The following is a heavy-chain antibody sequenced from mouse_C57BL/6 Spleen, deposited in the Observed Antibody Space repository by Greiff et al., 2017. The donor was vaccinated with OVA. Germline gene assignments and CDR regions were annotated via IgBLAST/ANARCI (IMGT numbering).Heavy chain of an antibody. Sequence: QVQLKQSGAELVRPGTSVTVSCKASGYAFTNYLIEWVKQRPGQGLEWIGVINPGSGGTNYNEKFKGKATLTADKSSSTAYMQLSSLTSEDSAVYFCARDGSSLAWFAYWGQGTLVTVSA. J-gene: IGHJ3*01. CDR3: ARDGSSLAWFAY. CDR2: INPGSGGT. V-gene: IGHV1-54*01. D-gene: IGHD1-1*01. CDR1: GYAFTNYL.